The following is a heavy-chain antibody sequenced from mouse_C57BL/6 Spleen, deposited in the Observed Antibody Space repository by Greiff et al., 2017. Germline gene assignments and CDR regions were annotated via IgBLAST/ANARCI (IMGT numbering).Heavy chain of an antibody. CDR1: GYTFTSYW. V-gene: IGHV1-52*01. Sequence: VQLQQPGAELVRPGSSVKLSCKASGYTFTSYWMHWVKQRPIQGLEWIGNIDPSDSETHYNQKFKDKATLTVDKSSSTAYMQLSCLTSEDSAVYYCARLTAQATSMDYWGQGTSVTVSS. CDR3: ARLTAQATSMDY. D-gene: IGHD3-2*02. CDR2: IDPSDSET. J-gene: IGHJ4*01.